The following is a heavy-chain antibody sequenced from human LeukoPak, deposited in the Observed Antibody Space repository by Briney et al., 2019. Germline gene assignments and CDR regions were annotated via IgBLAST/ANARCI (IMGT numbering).Heavy chain of an antibody. D-gene: IGHD3-22*01. V-gene: IGHV5-51*01. CDR3: ARPTNYYDSSGPWDYFDY. J-gene: IGHJ4*02. CDR2: IHPGDSDT. Sequence: GESLKISCKGSEYSFTSYWIGWVRQMPGKGLEWMGIIHPGDSDTRYSPSFQGQVTISADKSISTAYLQWSSLKASDTAMYYCARPTNYYDSSGPWDYFDYWGQGTLVTVSS. CDR1: EYSFTSYW.